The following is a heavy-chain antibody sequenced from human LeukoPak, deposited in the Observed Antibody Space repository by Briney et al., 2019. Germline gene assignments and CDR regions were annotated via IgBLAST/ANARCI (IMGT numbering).Heavy chain of an antibody. V-gene: IGHV4-31*03. CDR1: GDSISSGGYY. CDR2: IYYSGST. D-gene: IGHD3-9*01. CDR3: ARGPRYYDILTGYSNWFDP. Sequence: SETLSLTCTVSGDSISSGGYYWSWIRQHPGKGLEWIGYIYYSGSTYYNPSLKSRVTISVDTSKNQFSLKLSSVTAADTAVYYCARGPRYYDILTGYSNWFDPWGQGTLVTVSS. J-gene: IGHJ5*02.